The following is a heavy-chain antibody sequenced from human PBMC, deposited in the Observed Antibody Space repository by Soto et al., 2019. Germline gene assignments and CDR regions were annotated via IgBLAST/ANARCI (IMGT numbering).Heavy chain of an antibody. Sequence: QVQLEESGGGVVQPGRSLRLSCAASGFTFSSYGMHWVRQAPGKGLEWVAVISYDGSNKYYADSVKGRFTISRDNSKNTLYLQMNSLRAEDTAVYYCAKGSGYDWVGMDVWGQGTTVTVSS. CDR1: GFTFSSYG. CDR3: AKGSGYDWVGMDV. V-gene: IGHV3-30*18. J-gene: IGHJ6*02. D-gene: IGHD5-12*01. CDR2: ISYDGSNK.